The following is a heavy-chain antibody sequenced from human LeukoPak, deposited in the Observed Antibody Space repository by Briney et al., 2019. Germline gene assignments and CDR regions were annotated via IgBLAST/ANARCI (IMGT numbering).Heavy chain of an antibody. D-gene: IGHD3-3*01. CDR3: ARVLREGYDFWSGYWEYFDY. CDR1: GFTFSSYS. J-gene: IGHJ4*02. V-gene: IGHV3-48*01. CDR2: ISSGSNTI. Sequence: PGGSLRLSCVASGFTFSSYSMNWVRQATGKGLEWVSYISSGSNTIYYADSVKGRFTISRDNAKNSLYLQMNSLRAEDTAVYYCARVLREGYDFWSGYWEYFDYWGQGTLVTVSS.